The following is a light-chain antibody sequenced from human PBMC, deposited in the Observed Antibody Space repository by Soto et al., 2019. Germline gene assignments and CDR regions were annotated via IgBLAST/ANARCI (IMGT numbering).Light chain of an antibody. CDR1: ESVSRN. V-gene: IGKV3-15*01. CDR2: DAS. Sequence: EVLMTQSPATLSVSPGERATLSRGASESVSRNLAWYQQTPGQAPRLLIYDASTRATGIPDSLSGGASGTDFTLTISRLTSEDSVVYYCQQHNDWPTFGHGTRLEIK. J-gene: IGKJ5*01. CDR3: QQHNDWPT.